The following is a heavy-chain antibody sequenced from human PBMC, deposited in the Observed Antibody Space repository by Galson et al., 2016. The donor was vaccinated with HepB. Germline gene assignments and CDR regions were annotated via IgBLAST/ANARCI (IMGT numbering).Heavy chain of an antibody. CDR1: GGSISGGDYY. Sequence: TLSLTCTVSGGSISGGDYYWTWIRQPPGKGLEWIGYIFYNGSTDYNPSLKSRVTISVDTSKNQFSLKVSSVTAADTAVYYSAAGGYEYDGPLDYFDYWGQGTLVTVSS. J-gene: IGHJ4*02. D-gene: IGHD5-12*01. V-gene: IGHV4-30-4*08. CDR3: AAGGYEYDGPLDYFDY. CDR2: IFYNGST.